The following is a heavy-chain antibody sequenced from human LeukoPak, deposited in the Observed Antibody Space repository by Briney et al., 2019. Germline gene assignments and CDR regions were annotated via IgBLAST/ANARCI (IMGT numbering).Heavy chain of an antibody. CDR3: ARGAVHHDY. Sequence: PSETLSLTCAVHGGSFSGYYWSWIRQPPGKGLEWIGEINHSGSTNYNPSLKSRVTISVDTSKNQFSLKLSSVTAADTAVYYCARGAVHHDYWGQGTLVTVSS. CDR2: INHSGST. D-gene: IGHD1-1*01. V-gene: IGHV4-34*01. CDR1: GGSFSGYY. J-gene: IGHJ4*02.